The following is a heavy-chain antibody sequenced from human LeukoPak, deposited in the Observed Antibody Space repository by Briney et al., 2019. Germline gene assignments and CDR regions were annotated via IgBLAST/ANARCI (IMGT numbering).Heavy chain of an antibody. J-gene: IGHJ4*02. CDR1: GFTFSSYA. D-gene: IGHD4-17*01. Sequence: GGSLRLSCAASGFTFSSYAMHWVRQAPGKGLEWVAVISYDGSNKYYADSVKGRFTISRDNSKNTLYLQMNSLRAEDTAVYYCARDQEPLRPLYYFDYWGQGTLVTVSS. CDR3: ARDQEPLRPLYYFDY. CDR2: ISYDGSNK. V-gene: IGHV3-30-3*01.